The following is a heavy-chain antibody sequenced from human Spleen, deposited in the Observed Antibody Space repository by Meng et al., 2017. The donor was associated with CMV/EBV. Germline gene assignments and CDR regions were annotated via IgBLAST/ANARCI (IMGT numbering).Heavy chain of an antibody. D-gene: IGHD4-11*01. V-gene: IGHV3-23*01. Sequence: GESLKISCAASGFTFSSYAMSWVRQAPGKGLEWVSAISGSGGSTYYADSVKGRFTISRDNSKNTLYLQMNSLRAEDTAVYYCARELRNSNYKYYFDYWGQGTLVTVSS. CDR1: GFTFSSYA. CDR2: ISGSGGST. J-gene: IGHJ4*02. CDR3: ARELRNSNYKYYFDY.